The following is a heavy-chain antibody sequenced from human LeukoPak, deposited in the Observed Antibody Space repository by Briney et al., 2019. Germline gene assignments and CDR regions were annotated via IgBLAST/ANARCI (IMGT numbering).Heavy chain of an antibody. J-gene: IGHJ4*02. CDR3: ARDYRAFVVVPAAPRYFDY. D-gene: IGHD2-2*01. Sequence: PGGSLRLSCAASGFTFSSYSMNWVRQAPGKGLEWVSYISSSSSTIYYADSVKGRFTISRDNAKNSLYLQMNSLRAEDTAVYYCARDYRAFVVVPAAPRYFDYRGQGTLVTVSS. CDR1: GFTFSSYS. V-gene: IGHV3-48*01. CDR2: ISSSSSTI.